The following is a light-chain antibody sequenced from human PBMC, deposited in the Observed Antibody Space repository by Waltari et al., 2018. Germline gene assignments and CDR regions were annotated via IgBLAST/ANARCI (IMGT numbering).Light chain of an antibody. Sequence: QLVLTQSPSASASLGASVKLTCTLSSGHSNYAIAWHQQLPEKGPRCLMKLNSDGSHNKGDGVPDRFSGSSAGAERYLTISSLQSEDEADDYCQTWGTGIVIFGGGTRLTVL. CDR2: LNSDGSH. J-gene: IGLJ2*01. CDR1: SGHSNYA. CDR3: QTWGTGIVI. V-gene: IGLV4-69*01.